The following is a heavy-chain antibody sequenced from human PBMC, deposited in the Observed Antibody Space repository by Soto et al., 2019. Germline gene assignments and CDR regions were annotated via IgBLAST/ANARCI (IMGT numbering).Heavy chain of an antibody. J-gene: IGHJ6*02. V-gene: IGHV3-15*07. CDR2: IEIKTDGETI. CDR3: TTMIPGLPYRRFSFKYYYYGMDV. Sequence: PGGSLRLSCAASGFTFSNACMNWVRQAPGKGLECVGRIEIKTDGETIDYAAPVRGRFTISRDDSKNTLYLQMNSRKSEDTAVYYCTTMIPGLPYRRFSFKYYYYGMDVWGQGTTVTVSS. D-gene: IGHD1-26*01. CDR1: GFTFSNAC.